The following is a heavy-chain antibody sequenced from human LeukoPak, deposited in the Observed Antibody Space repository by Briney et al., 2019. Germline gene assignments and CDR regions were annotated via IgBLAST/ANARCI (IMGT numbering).Heavy chain of an antibody. CDR3: ARDGVGATQFDY. Sequence: SVKVSCKASGGTFSSYAISWVRQAPGQGLEWMGRIIPIFGTANYAQKSQGRVTITTDESTSTAYMELSSLRSEGTAVYYCARDGVGATQFDYWGQGTLVTVSS. CDR2: IIPIFGTA. J-gene: IGHJ4*02. V-gene: IGHV1-69*05. CDR1: GGTFSSYA. D-gene: IGHD1-26*01.